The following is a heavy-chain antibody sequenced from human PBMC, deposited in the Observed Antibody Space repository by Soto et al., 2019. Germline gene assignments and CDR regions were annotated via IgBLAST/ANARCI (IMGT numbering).Heavy chain of an antibody. V-gene: IGHV2-5*02. CDR3: AHATGGRSWWEVFFDY. CDR2: IYWDDDK. CDR1: GFSLSTSGVA. D-gene: IGHD6-13*01. Sequence: QITLKESGPTLVKPTQTLTLTCTFSGFSLSTSGVAVGWIRQPPGKALEWLALIYWDDDKRYRPSLKSRLTLPEDPSKNQVVLTMTNMDPVDTATYYGAHATGGRSWWEVFFDYWGQGTLVTVSS. J-gene: IGHJ4*02.